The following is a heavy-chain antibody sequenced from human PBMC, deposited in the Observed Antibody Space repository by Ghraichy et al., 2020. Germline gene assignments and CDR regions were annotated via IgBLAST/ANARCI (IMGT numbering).Heavy chain of an antibody. CDR1: GFSLSNARMG. J-gene: IGHJ3*02. D-gene: IGHD3-3*01. Sequence: SGPTLVKPTETLTLTCTVSGFSLSNARMGVSWIRQPPGKALEWLAHIFSNDEKSYSTSLKSRLTISKDTSKSQVVLTMTNMDPVDTATYYCARGPNYDFWSGPHAFDIWGQGTMVTVSS. CDR2: IFSNDEK. V-gene: IGHV2-26*01. CDR3: ARGPNYDFWSGPHAFDI.